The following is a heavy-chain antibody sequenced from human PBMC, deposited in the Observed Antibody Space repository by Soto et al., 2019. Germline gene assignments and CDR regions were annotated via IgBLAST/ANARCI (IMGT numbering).Heavy chain of an antibody. CDR2: IYPGDSST. D-gene: IGHD4-17*01. J-gene: IGHJ3*02. CDR3: ARLLVGSTTVSPRASDI. CDR1: GYRFTTYW. Sequence: GESLKISCKASGYRFTTYWIAWVRQMPGKGLEWMGIIYPGDSSTRFSPSFQGQVTISADKSISTAYLQWSSLKASDTAMYYCARLLVGSTTVSPRASDIWCPGPMVTLSS. V-gene: IGHV5-51*01.